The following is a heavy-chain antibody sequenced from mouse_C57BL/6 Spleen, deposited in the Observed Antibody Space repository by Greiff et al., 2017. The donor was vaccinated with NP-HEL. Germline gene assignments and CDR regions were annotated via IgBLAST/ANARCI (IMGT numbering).Heavy chain of an antibody. Sequence: VQLQQSGAELARPGASVKLSCKASGYTFTSYGISWVKQRTGQGLEWIGEIYPRSGNTYYNEKFKGKATLTADKSSSTAYMELRSLTSEDSAVYFCARRDYDYDGDWYFDVWGTGTTVTVSS. CDR2: IYPRSGNT. J-gene: IGHJ1*03. V-gene: IGHV1-81*01. CDR1: GYTFTSYG. CDR3: ARRDYDYDGDWYFDV. D-gene: IGHD2-4*01.